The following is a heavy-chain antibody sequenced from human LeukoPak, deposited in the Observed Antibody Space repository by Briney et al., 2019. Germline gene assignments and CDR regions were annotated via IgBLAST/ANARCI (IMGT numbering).Heavy chain of an antibody. J-gene: IGHJ4*02. V-gene: IGHV3-48*02. CDR2: ITSSSSTI. CDR1: GFTFSSYA. Sequence: GGSLRLSCAASGFTFSSYAMNWDRQAPGKGLEWVSYITSSSSTIFYADSVKGRFTISRDNAKNSLYLEMNSLRDEDTAVYYCARDAYYSDSSGYHFDYWGQGTLVTVSS. CDR3: ARDAYYSDSSGYHFDY. D-gene: IGHD3-22*01.